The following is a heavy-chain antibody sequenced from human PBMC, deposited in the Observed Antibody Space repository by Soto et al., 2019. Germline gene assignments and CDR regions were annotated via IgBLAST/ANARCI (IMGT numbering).Heavy chain of an antibody. CDR2: ISYAGRNE. J-gene: IGHJ4*02. V-gene: IGHV3-30*18. Sequence: QVQLVESGGGVVQPGRSLRLSCAASGFSFSAFGMHWVRQAPGKGLEWVGVISYAGRNEYYADSVRGRFTVSRDNSTSTLYLQMNSLRAEDTAVYYCAKSITTSGDSTGRGVVLDNWGTGTLVIVSS. CDR3: AKSITTSGDSTGRGVVLDN. D-gene: IGHD3-3*01. CDR1: GFSFSAFG.